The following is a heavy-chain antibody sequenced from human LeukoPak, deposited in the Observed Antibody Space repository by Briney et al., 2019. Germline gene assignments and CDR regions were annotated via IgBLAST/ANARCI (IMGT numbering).Heavy chain of an antibody. CDR1: GGSISSGDYY. CDR2: IYYSGST. J-gene: IGHJ6*02. D-gene: IGHD3-10*01. CDR3: ARSGSRGDYGMDV. V-gene: IGHV4-30-4*01. Sequence: PSETLSLTCTVSGGSISSGDYYWSWIRQPPGKGLEWIGYIYYSGSTYYNPSLKSRVTISVDTSKNQFSLKLSSVTAADTAVYYCARSGSRGDYGMDVWGQGTTVTVSS.